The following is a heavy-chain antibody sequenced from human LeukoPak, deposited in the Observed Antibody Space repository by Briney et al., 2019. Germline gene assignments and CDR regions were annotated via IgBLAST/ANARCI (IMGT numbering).Heavy chain of an antibody. CDR2: ISGSGDST. V-gene: IGHV3-23*01. Sequence: RSGGSLRLSCAASGFTFSSYAMTWVRQAPGKGLEWVSGISGSGDSTYYAESVKGRFTISRDNSKSKLYLQMNSLRADDTAVYYCARDPIGDNWFDPWGQGTLVTVSS. J-gene: IGHJ5*02. CDR1: GFTFSSYA. D-gene: IGHD1-26*01. CDR3: ARDPIGDNWFDP.